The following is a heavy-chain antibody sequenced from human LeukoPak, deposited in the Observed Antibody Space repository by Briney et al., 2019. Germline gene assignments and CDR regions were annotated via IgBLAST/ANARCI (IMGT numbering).Heavy chain of an antibody. J-gene: IGHJ3*02. V-gene: IGHV3-21*01. CDR1: GFTFSSYN. CDR3: ARDGMSGSPYAFDI. D-gene: IGHD1-26*01. CDR2: ISISHSYI. Sequence: GGSLRLSCAASGFTFSSYNMNWVRQAPGKGLEWVSSISISHSYISYADSVKGRLTISRDNAKNSLFLQMNSLRAEDTALYYCARDGMSGSPYAFDIWGQETMVTVSS.